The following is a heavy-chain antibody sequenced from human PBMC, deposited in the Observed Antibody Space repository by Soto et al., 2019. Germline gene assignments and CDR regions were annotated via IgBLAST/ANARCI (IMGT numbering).Heavy chain of an antibody. Sequence: EVQLLESGGGLVQPGGSLRLSCAASGFTFSSYTMSWVRQGPGKGLEWVSGISSSGGSTVYADSVKGRFTISRDNFKNTLYLQMNSRIAEDTAVYHCAKGWGDYWGQGTPVTVSS. V-gene: IGHV3-23*01. CDR2: ISSSGGST. CDR3: AKGWGDY. D-gene: IGHD7-27*01. J-gene: IGHJ4*02. CDR1: GFTFSSYT.